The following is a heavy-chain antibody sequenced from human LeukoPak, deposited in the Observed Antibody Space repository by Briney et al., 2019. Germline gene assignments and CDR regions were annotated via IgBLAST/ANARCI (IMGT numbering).Heavy chain of an antibody. CDR3: ARSSDYGDYTDY. J-gene: IGHJ4*02. CDR2: INPNSGGT. CDR1: GYTFTGYY. V-gene: IGHV1-2*06. D-gene: IGHD4-17*01. Sequence: GASVKVSCKASGYTFTGYYMHWVRQAPGQGLEWMGRINPNSGGTNYAQKFQGRVTMTRDTSISTAYMELSRLRSDDTAVYYCARSSDYGDYTDYWGQGTLVTVSS.